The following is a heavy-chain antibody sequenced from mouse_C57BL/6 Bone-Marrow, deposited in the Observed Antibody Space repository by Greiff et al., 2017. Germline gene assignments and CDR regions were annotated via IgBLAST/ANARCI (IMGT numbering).Heavy chain of an antibody. Sequence: QVQLQQSGAELVRPGTSVKMSCKASGYTFTNYWIGWAKQRPGHGLEWIGDIYPGGGYTNYNEKFKGKATLTADKSSSPAYMQFSSLTSEDSAIYYCARGDFYDGYLDYWGQGTTLTVSS. J-gene: IGHJ2*01. D-gene: IGHD2-3*01. CDR2: IYPGGGYT. V-gene: IGHV1-63*01. CDR1: GYTFTNYW. CDR3: ARGDFYDGYLDY.